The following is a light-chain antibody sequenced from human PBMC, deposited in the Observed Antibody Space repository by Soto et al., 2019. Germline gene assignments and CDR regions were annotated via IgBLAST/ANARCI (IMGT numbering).Light chain of an antibody. V-gene: IGKV1-33*01. J-gene: IGKJ5*01. CDR1: QDIRNY. CDR2: DAS. Sequence: DIQMTQSPSSLSASVGDRVTITCQASQDIRNYLSWYQQKPGKAPKLLIYDASNLETGVPSRFSGSGSVTDFTFTISSLQPEELATYYCQQYDNLPTFGQGTRLEIK. CDR3: QQYDNLPT.